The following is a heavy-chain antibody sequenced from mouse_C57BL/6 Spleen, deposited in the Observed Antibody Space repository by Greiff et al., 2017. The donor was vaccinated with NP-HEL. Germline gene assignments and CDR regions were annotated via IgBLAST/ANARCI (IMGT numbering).Heavy chain of an antibody. V-gene: IGHV5-12*01. CDR1: GFTFSDYY. CDR3: ARHNDGSSPWDY. Sequence: EVKLVESGGGLVQPGGSLKLSCAASGFTFSDYYMYWVRQTPEKRLEWVAYISNGGGSTYYPDTVKGRFTISRDNAKNTLYLQMSRLKSEDTAMYYCARHNDGSSPWDYWGQGTSVTVAS. CDR2: ISNGGGST. D-gene: IGHD1-1*01. J-gene: IGHJ4*01.